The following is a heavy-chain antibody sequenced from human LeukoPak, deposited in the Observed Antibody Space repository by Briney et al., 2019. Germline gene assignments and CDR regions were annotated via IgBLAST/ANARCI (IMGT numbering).Heavy chain of an antibody. D-gene: IGHD2-2*01. CDR1: GFTFSSYW. CDR3: ARDPIVVVPAAHIYYYYGMDV. Sequence: GGSLRLSCAASGFTFSSYWMSWVRQAPGKGLEWVANIKQDGSEKYYVDSVKGRFTISRDNAKNSLYLQMNSLRAEDTAVYYCARDPIVVVPAAHIYYYYGMDVWGKGTTVTVSP. V-gene: IGHV3-7*03. CDR2: IKQDGSEK. J-gene: IGHJ6*04.